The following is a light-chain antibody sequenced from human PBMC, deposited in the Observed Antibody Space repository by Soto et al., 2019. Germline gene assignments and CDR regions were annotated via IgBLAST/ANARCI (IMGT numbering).Light chain of an antibody. CDR3: QQSDNLPFT. V-gene: IGKV1-33*01. CDR1: QDISIY. Sequence: DIQMTQSPSSLSAPVGDRVTITCRASQDISIYLNWYQQKPGKAPKLLIYDASDLEAGVPMRFSGSGSGTYFTLTIRSLQPEDIATYYCQQSDNLPFTFGQGTKLEIK. J-gene: IGKJ2*01. CDR2: DAS.